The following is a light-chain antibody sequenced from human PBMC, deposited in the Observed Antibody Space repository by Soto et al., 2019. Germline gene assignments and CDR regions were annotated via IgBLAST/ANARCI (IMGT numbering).Light chain of an antibody. J-gene: IGLJ1*01. V-gene: IGLV2-14*01. CDR2: EVG. CDR3: NSYTSSSTHV. Sequence: QSVLTQPASVSGSPGQSITISCTGTSSDVGGYNYVSWYQQHPGKAPKLMIYEVGNRPSGVSNRFSGSKSGNTASLTISGFQAEDEADYYCNSYTSSSTHVFGTGTKVTVL. CDR1: SSDVGGYNY.